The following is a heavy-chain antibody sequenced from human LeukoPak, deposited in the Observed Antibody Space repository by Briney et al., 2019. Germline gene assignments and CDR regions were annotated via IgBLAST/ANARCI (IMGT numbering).Heavy chain of an antibody. CDR2: IRYYESNR. CDR3: AIAARGMDV. J-gene: IGHJ6*03. Sequence: GGSLRLSCAASGFTFSSYGMHWVRQAPGKGLDWVALIRYYESNRYYADSVKGRFTISRDNSKDTLDLQMNSLRAEDTAVYSCAIAARGMDVWGKGTTVTVSS. V-gene: IGHV3-30*02. CDR1: GFTFSSYG.